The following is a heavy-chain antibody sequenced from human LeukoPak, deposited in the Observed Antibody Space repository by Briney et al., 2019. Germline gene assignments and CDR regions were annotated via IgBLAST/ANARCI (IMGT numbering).Heavy chain of an antibody. D-gene: IGHD6-13*01. CDR2: INHSGST. CDR1: GGSFSGYY. CDR3: ATRPDIAAAGPGWFDP. V-gene: IGHV4-34*01. Sequence: SETLALTCAVYGGSFSGYYWSWIRQPPGKGLEWIGEINHSGSTNYNSSLKSRVTISVDTSKNQFSLKLSSVTAADTAVYYCATRPDIAAAGPGWFDPWGQGTLVTVSS. J-gene: IGHJ5*02.